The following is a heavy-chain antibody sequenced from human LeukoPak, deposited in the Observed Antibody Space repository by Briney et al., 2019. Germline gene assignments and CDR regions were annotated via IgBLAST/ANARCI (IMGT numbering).Heavy chain of an antibody. V-gene: IGHV3-23*01. CDR2: FSGSGGST. CDR3: AKGGRWLQSRGYFDY. CDR1: GFTFSSYA. J-gene: IGHJ4*02. Sequence: GGSLRLSCAASGFTFSSYAMSWVRQAPGEGLEWVSTFSGSGGSTYYADSVKGRFTISRDNSKNTLYLQMNSLRAEDTAVYYCAKGGRWLQSRGYFDYWGQGTLVTVSS. D-gene: IGHD5-24*01.